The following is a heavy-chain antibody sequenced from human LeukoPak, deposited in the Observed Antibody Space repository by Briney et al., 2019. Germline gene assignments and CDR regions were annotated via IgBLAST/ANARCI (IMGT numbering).Heavy chain of an antibody. CDR3: ARGLYRFSYFDY. CDR1: GFTFSRYW. J-gene: IGHJ4*02. Sequence: PGGSLRLSCAASGFTFSRYWMSWVRQAPGKGLEGVANIKQGGSEKYYVDSVKGRFTISRDNAKNSLYLQMNSLRAEDTALYYGARGLYRFSYFDYWGQGTLVTVSS. D-gene: IGHD3-16*01. CDR2: IKQGGSEK. V-gene: IGHV3-7*04.